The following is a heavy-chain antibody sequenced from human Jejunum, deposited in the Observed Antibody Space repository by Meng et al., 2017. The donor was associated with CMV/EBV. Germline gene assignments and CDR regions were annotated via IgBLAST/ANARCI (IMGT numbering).Heavy chain of an antibody. V-gene: IGHV3-11*04. Sequence: TFSDYFKTWIRQAPGKGLEWIAYISNSGDTISYADSVKGRFTISRDNANNSLYLHMNSLRVEDTAVYYCARSVTTSDFDYYYGMDVWGQGTTVTVS. CDR2: ISNSGDTI. J-gene: IGHJ6*02. D-gene: IGHD5-12*01. CDR1: TFSDYF. CDR3: ARSVTTSDFDYYYGMDV.